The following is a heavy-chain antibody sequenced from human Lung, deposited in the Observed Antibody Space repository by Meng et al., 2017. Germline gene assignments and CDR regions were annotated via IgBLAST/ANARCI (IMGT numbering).Heavy chain of an antibody. D-gene: IGHD4-11*01. Sequence: VQLHKWGAGLLKPSRTLSLTCVVAGWSFSDYYWSWIRQPPGKGLEWIGEINHSGSTNYNPSLESRATISVDTSQNNLSLKLSSVTAADSAVYYCARGPTTMAHDFDYWGQGTLVTVAS. CDR1: GWSFSDYY. CDR3: ARGPTTMAHDFDY. CDR2: INHSGST. V-gene: IGHV4-34*01. J-gene: IGHJ4*02.